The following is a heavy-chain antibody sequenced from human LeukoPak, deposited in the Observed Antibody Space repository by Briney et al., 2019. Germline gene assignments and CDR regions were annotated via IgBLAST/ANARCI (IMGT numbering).Heavy chain of an antibody. CDR2: IYYSGST. CDR3: ARSGRGSVDY. V-gene: IGHV4-61*10. D-gene: IGHD3-10*01. Sequence: NPSQTLSLTCTVSGASINSGTYYWTWIRQPAGKGLEWIGYIYYSGSTNYNPSLKSRVTISVDTSKNQFSLKLSSVTAADTAVYYCARSGRGSVDYWGQGTLVTVSS. J-gene: IGHJ4*02. CDR1: GASINSGTYY.